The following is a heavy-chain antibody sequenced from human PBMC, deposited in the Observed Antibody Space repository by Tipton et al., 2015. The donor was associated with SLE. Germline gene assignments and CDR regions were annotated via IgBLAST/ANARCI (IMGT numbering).Heavy chain of an antibody. Sequence: SLRLSCAASGFTFDDYAMHWVRQAPGKGLEWVSGISWNSGSIGYADSVKGRFTISRDNAKNSLYLQMNSLRAEDTALYYCARDVDSSRDVWGQGTTVTVSS. V-gene: IGHV3-9*01. J-gene: IGHJ6*02. CDR1: GFTFDDYA. CDR2: ISWNSGSI. D-gene: IGHD3-22*01. CDR3: ARDVDSSRDV.